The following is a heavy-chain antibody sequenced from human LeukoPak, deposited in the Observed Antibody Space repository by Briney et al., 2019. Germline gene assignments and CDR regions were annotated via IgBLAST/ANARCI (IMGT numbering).Heavy chain of an antibody. V-gene: IGHV4-59*12. J-gene: IGHJ4*02. CDR1: GGSISSYY. CDR3: ARVDWMRFGVWDY. D-gene: IGHD2-8*01. CDR2: IYYSGST. Sequence: PSETLSLTCTVSGGSISSYYWSWIRQPPGKGLEWIGNIYYSGSTNYNPSLKSRVTISVDTSKNQFSLKLSSVTAADTAVYYCARVDWMRFGVWDYWGQGTLVTVSS.